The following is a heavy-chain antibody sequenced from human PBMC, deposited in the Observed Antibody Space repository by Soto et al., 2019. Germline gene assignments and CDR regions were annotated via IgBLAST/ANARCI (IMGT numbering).Heavy chain of an antibody. J-gene: IGHJ6*02. CDR1: GFTFSSYA. CDR3: ARDLLLYGGNSHYYYYCGMDV. CDR2: ISYDGSNK. Sequence: QVQLVESGGGVVQPGRSLRLSCAASGFTFSSYAMHWVRQAPGKGLEWVAVISYDGSNKYYADSVKGRFTISRDNSKNTLYLQMNSLRAEDTAVYYCARDLLLYGGNSHYYYYCGMDVWGQGTTVTVSS. D-gene: IGHD4-17*01. V-gene: IGHV3-30-3*01.